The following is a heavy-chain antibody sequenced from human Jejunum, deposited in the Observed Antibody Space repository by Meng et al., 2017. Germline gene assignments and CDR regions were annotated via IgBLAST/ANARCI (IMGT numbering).Heavy chain of an antibody. J-gene: IGHJ5*01. V-gene: IGHV3-7*01. CDR2: IKADGGDK. CDR1: AFTLSRYW. CDR3: ARGPPSGYGTTWFDY. Sequence: GGLRLSCAASAFTLSRYWMGWVRQAPGKGLEWVASIKADGGDKYYVDSVRGRFTVSRDNVQSSLFLQMNSLRADDTAVYFCARGPPSGYGTTWFDYWGQGTLVTVSS. D-gene: IGHD2-15*01.